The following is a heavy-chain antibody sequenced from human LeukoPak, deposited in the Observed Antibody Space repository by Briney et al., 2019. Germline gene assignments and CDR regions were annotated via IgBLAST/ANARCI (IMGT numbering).Heavy chain of an antibody. J-gene: IGHJ4*02. Sequence: GSVKVSCKASGYTFAGYYMHWVRQAPGQGLEWMGWISPNSGGTNYAQKFQGRVTMTRDTSISTAYMELSRLRSDDTAVYYCARDMMVGAADGDFWGQGTLVTVSS. V-gene: IGHV1-2*02. D-gene: IGHD2-15*01. CDR1: GYTFAGYY. CDR2: ISPNSGGT. CDR3: ARDMMVGAADGDF.